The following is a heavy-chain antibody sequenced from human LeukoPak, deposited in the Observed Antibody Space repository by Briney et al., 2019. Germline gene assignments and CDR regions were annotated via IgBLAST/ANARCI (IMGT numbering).Heavy chain of an antibody. D-gene: IGHD1-20*01. CDR2: TSNSGSSK. J-gene: IGHJ4*02. V-gene: IGHV3-11*01. Sequence: GGSLRLSCAASGFTFSDYYMSWIRQAPGKGLEWVSHTSNSGSSKYYADSLKGRFTISRDNARNSLYLQMNSLRAEDTAVYYCAREIIIGTLYFDYWGQGTLVTVSS. CDR1: GFTFSDYY. CDR3: AREIIIGTLYFDY.